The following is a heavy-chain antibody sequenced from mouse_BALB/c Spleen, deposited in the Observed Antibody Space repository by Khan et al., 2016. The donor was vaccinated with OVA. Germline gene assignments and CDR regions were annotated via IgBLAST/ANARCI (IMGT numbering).Heavy chain of an antibody. Sequence: EVQLQQSGPELVKPGASVKISCKASGYSFTGYFMHWVMQSHGKSLEWIGRINPHIGETFYNQKFKGKATLTVDESSSTAHMELRSLASEDSAVYFCARIYVSDFDYWGQGTTLTVSS. D-gene: IGHD1-1*01. CDR2: INPHIGET. CDR3: ARIYVSDFDY. CDR1: GYSFTGYF. V-gene: IGHV1-20*02. J-gene: IGHJ2*01.